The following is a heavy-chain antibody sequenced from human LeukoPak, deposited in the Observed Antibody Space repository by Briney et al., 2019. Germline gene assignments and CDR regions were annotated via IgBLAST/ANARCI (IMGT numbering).Heavy chain of an antibody. CDR1: GGTFSSYA. CDR2: IIPIFGTA. CDR3: AGEITIFGVVQRFDY. D-gene: IGHD3-3*01. V-gene: IGHV1-69*05. Sequence: GASVKVSCKASGGTFSSYAISWVRQAPGQGLEWMGRIIPIFGTANYAQKFQGRVTITTDESTSTAYMELSSLRSEDTAVYYCAGEITIFGVVQRFDYWGQGTLVTVSS. J-gene: IGHJ4*02.